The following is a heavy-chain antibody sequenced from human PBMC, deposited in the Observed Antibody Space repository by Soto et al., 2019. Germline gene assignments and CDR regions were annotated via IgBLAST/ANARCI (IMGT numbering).Heavy chain of an antibody. CDR1: GGSISSYY. J-gene: IGHJ4*02. V-gene: IGHV4-59*01. CDR2: IYYSGST. CDR3: ARYYDYIADY. D-gene: IGHD3-16*01. Sequence: SETLSLTCTVSGGSISSYYWSWIRQPPGKGLEWIGYIYYSGSTNYNPSLKSRVTISVDTSKNQFSLKLSSVTAADTAVYYCARYYDYIADYWGQGTLVTVSS.